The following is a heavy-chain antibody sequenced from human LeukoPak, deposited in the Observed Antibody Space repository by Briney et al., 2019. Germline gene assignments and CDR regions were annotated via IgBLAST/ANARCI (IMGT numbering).Heavy chain of an antibody. CDR1: GFTFSSYA. Sequence: GGSLRLSCAASGFTFSSYAMSWVRQAPGKGLEWVSAISGSGGSTYYADSVKGRFTISRDNSKNALYLQMNSLRAEDTAVYYCAKQQWLSQNFDYWGQGTLVTVSS. J-gene: IGHJ4*02. CDR3: AKQQWLSQNFDY. V-gene: IGHV3-23*01. CDR2: ISGSGGST. D-gene: IGHD3-22*01.